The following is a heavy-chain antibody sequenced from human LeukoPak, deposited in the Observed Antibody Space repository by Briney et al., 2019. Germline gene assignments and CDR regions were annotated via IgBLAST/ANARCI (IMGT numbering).Heavy chain of an antibody. V-gene: IGHV1-3*01. CDR2: INAGNGNT. CDR3: AIAGTSDAFDI. CDR1: GYTFTSYA. Sequence: ASVKVSCKASGYTFTSYAMHWVRQAPGQRLEWMGWINAGNGNTKYSQKFQGRVTITRDTSASTVYMELSSLRSEDTAVYYCAIAGTSDAFDIWGQGTMVTVSS. D-gene: IGHD1-26*01. J-gene: IGHJ3*02.